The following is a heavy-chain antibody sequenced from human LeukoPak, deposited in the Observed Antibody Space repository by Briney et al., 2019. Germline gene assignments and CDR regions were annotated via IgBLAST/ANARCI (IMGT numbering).Heavy chain of an antibody. J-gene: IGHJ4*02. CDR1: GGSISSYY. CDR3: ARHPVDIVAMIFDY. CDR2: IYYSGST. V-gene: IGHV4-59*08. D-gene: IGHD5-12*01. Sequence: SETLSLTCTVSGGSISSYYWSWIRQPPGKGLEWIGYIYYSGSTNYNPSLKSRVTISVDTSKNQFSLKLSSVTAADTAVYYCARHPVDIVAMIFDYWGQGTLVTVSS.